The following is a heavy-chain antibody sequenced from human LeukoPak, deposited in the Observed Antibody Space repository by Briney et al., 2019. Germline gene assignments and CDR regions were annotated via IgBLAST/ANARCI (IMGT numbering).Heavy chain of an antibody. CDR2: INPSGGST. V-gene: IGHV1-46*01. CDR3: ARGRNYDILTGRAFDI. CDR1: GYTFTSYY. J-gene: IGHJ3*02. Sequence: ASVKVSCKASGYTFTSYYMHWVRQAPGQGLEWMGIINPSGGSTSYAQKFQGRVTMTRDTSTSTVYMELSSLRSEDTAVYYCARGRNYDILTGRAFDIWGQGTMVTVSS. D-gene: IGHD3-9*01.